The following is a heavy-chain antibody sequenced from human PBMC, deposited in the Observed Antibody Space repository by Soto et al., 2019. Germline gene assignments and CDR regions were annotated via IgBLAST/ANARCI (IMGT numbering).Heavy chain of an antibody. CDR1: GWSFSGYY. J-gene: IGHJ6*02. CDR3: ARFSGGSARSGYYNYGMDV. D-gene: IGHD2-15*01. Sequence: SKTPSLTCAVYGWSFSGYYWSWIRQPPGKGLEWIGEINHSGSTNYNPSLKSRVTISVDTSKNQFSLKLSSVTAADTAVYYCARFSGGSARSGYYNYGMDVWGQGATVTVS. V-gene: IGHV4-34*01. CDR2: INHSGST.